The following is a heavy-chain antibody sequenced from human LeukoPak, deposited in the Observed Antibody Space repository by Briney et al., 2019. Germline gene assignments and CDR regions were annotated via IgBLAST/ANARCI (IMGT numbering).Heavy chain of an antibody. V-gene: IGHV3-15*01. CDR1: GFTFSNAW. CDR3: ARDSSGYHNFDY. D-gene: IGHD3-22*01. Sequence: GGSLRLSCAASGFTFSNAWMSWVRQAPGKGLEWVGRIKSKTDGGTTDYAAPVKGRFTISRDDSKNTLYLQMNSLKTEDTAVYYCARDSSGYHNFDYWGQGTLVTVSS. J-gene: IGHJ4*02. CDR2: IKSKTDGGTT.